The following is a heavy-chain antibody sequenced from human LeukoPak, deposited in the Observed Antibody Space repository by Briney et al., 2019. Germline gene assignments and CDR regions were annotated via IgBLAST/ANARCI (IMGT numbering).Heavy chain of an antibody. J-gene: IGHJ3*02. CDR3: AKDPNGDYVGAFDM. Sequence: GGSLRLSCAASKSTFSSFAITWVRQAPGKGLEWVSSISGSGHSTYYADSVRGLFTISRDNSKNTLYLQMNSLRAEDTAVYYCAKDPNGDYVGAFDMWGPGTMVTVSS. D-gene: IGHD4-17*01. CDR2: ISGSGHST. V-gene: IGHV3-23*01. CDR1: KSTFSSFA.